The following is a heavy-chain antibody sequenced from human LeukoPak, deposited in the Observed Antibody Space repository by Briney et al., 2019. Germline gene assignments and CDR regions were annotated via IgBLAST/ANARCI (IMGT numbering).Heavy chain of an antibody. CDR1: GFTFSSYG. CDR2: VSPSSTTI. J-gene: IGHJ4*02. Sequence: GGSLRLSCAASGFTFSSYGLNWVRQAPGEGLEWVSYVSPSSTTIYYADSVKGRFTISRDNAKNSLYLQMNSLRAEDTAVYYCARKHTPYGSGCTAAYWGQGTLVTVSS. CDR3: ARKHTPYGSGCTAAY. D-gene: IGHD6-19*01. V-gene: IGHV3-48*01.